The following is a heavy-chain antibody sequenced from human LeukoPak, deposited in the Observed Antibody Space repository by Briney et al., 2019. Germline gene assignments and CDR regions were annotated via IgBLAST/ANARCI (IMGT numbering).Heavy chain of an antibody. Sequence: GASVKVSCKASGYTFTSYGISWVRQAPGQGLEWMGWISAYNGNTNYAQKLQGRVTMTTDTSTSTAYMELRSLRSDDTAVYYCARGNYDFWNGTAAFDIWGQGTMVTVSS. CDR1: GYTFTSYG. V-gene: IGHV1-18*01. CDR2: ISAYNGNT. D-gene: IGHD3-3*01. J-gene: IGHJ3*02. CDR3: ARGNYDFWNGTAAFDI.